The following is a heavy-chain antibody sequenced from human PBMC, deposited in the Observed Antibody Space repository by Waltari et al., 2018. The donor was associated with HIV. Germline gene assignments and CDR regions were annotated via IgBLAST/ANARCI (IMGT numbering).Heavy chain of an antibody. CDR2: ITDTGAT. V-gene: IGHV3-66*01. CDR1: GFAVRTNY. Sequence: RVAESGGGSVQPGGSLRLSCAASGFAVRTNYLGWVRQAPGKGLEWVSMITDTGATYGAESVKDRFTISRDTSRDTVHLQMINLRAEDTAVYFCVREFNPRTTTSYYFDYWGQGTLVTVSS. CDR3: VREFNPRTTTSYYFDY. D-gene: IGHD4-17*01. J-gene: IGHJ4*02.